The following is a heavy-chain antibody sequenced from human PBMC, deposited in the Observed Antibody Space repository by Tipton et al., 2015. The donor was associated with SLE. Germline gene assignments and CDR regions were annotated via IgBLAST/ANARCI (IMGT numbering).Heavy chain of an antibody. CDR2: IKHGGIT. CDR3: ARGSGLLWFRDEYYFDN. J-gene: IGHJ4*02. Sequence: TLSLTCAVYGDSLNDYFWSWIRQPPGKGLEWIGKIKHGGITNYNPSLKSRFTISVDTSKSQFSLKLSSVTAADMAVYYCARGSGLLWFRDEYYFDNWGQGTLVTVSS. D-gene: IGHD3-10*01. V-gene: IGHV4-34*01. CDR1: GDSLNDYF.